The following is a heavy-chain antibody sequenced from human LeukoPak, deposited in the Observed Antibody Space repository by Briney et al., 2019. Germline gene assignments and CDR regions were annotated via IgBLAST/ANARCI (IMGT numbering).Heavy chain of an antibody. CDR3: ARWTGVIDS. CDR1: GFTFENYW. Sequence: GGPLRLSCVGSGFTFENYWMHWVRQAPGKGPEWVANIKQDGSLEHYMDSVKGRFTISRDNANSSLILQMDGLRAEDTAVYYCARWTGVIDSWGQGTLVTVSS. J-gene: IGHJ4*02. D-gene: IGHD2-21*01. V-gene: IGHV3-7*01. CDR2: IKQDGSLE.